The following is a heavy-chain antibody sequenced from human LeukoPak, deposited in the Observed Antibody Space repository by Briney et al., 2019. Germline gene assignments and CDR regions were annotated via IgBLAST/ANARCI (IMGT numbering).Heavy chain of an antibody. CDR3: ARILVGATSGCDY. CDR1: GYTFTSYG. J-gene: IGHJ4*02. CDR2: ISAYNGNT. D-gene: IGHD1-26*01. V-gene: IGHV1-18*01. Sequence: ASVKVSCKASGYTFTSYGISWVRQAPGQGLEWVGWISAYNGNTNYAQKLQGRVTMTTNTSTSTAYMELRNLRSDDTAVYYCARILVGATSGCDYWGQGPLVTVSS.